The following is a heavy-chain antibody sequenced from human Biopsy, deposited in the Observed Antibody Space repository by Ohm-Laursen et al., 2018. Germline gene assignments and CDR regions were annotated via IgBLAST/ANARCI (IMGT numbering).Heavy chain of an antibody. V-gene: IGHV4-59*01. CDR2: VYYTGST. CDR1: GDSISSYY. CDR3: ARDRGYYSDRTVPGYFDL. D-gene: IGHD3-22*01. Sequence: PLQTLSLTWTVSGDSISSYYWSWIRQPPGKGLEWIGYVYYTGSTDYNPSLQSRVTISVDTSKNHFSLRLRSVTPADTAIYYCARDRGYYSDRTVPGYFDLWGRGTLVTVSS. J-gene: IGHJ2*01.